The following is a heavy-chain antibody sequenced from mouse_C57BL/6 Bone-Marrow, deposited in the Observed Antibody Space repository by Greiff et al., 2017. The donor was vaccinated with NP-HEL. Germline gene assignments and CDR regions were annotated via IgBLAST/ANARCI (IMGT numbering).Heavy chain of an antibody. J-gene: IGHJ1*03. CDR1: GFTFSSYG. D-gene: IGHD2-3*01. CDR3: ARQDGYYDWYFDV. CDR2: ISSGGSYT. V-gene: IGHV5-6*02. Sequence: EVKLVESGGDLVKPGGSLKLSCAASGFTFSSYGMSWVRQTPDKRLEWVATISSGGSYTYYPDSVKGRFTISRDNATNTLYLQMSSLKSEDTAMYYCARQDGYYDWYFDVWGTGTTVTVSS.